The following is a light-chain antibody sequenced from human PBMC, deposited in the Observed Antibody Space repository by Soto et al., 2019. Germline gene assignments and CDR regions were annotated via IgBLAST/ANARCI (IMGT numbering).Light chain of an antibody. CDR2: GAS. V-gene: IGKV3-20*01. J-gene: IGKJ1*01. CDR1: QSVSSNY. Sequence: ESVLTQSPGTLSLSPGERATLSCRASQSVSSNYLAWYQQKPGQAPRLLIYGASTRATGIPDRFSGSGSGTDFTLTISSLQSEDLAVYYCQQYANWPKTFGQGTKVDI. CDR3: QQYANWPKT.